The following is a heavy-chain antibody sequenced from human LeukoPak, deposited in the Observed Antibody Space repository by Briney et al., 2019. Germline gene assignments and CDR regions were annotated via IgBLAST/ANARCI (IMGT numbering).Heavy chain of an antibody. CDR3: ARKTDNWFDP. CDR2: INHSGST. CDR1: GGSFSGYY. V-gene: IGHV4-34*01. J-gene: IGHJ5*02. Sequence: SETLSLTCAVYGGSFSGYYWSWIRQPPGKGLEWIGEINHSGSTYYNPSLKSRVTISVDRSKNQFSLKLSSVTAADTAVYYCARKTDNWFDPWGQGTLVTVSS.